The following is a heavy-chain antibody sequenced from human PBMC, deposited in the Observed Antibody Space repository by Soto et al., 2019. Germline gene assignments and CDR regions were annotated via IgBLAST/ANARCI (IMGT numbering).Heavy chain of an antibody. CDR3: ARSRTDIVVVPAAMVGVNWFDP. Sequence: SETLSLTCAVYGGSFSGYYWSWIRQPPGKGLEWIGEINHSGSTNYNPSLKSRVTISVDTSKNQFSLKLSSVTAADTAVYYCARSRTDIVVVPAAMVGVNWFDPWGQGTLVTVSS. V-gene: IGHV4-34*01. CDR2: INHSGST. J-gene: IGHJ5*02. CDR1: GGSFSGYY. D-gene: IGHD2-2*01.